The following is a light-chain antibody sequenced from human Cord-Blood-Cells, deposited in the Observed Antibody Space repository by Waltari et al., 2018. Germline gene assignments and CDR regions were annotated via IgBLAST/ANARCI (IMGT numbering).Light chain of an antibody. CDR2: GAS. J-gene: IGKJ4*01. Sequence: EIVLTLSPRTLSLYPGESDTLSCRASQSVSSIYLAWYQQKPGHAPRLLIYGASSRATGIPDRFSGSGSGTDFTLTISRLEPEDLAVYYCQQYGSSSALTFGGGTKVEIK. CDR1: QSVSSIY. CDR3: QQYGSSSALT. V-gene: IGKV3-20*01.